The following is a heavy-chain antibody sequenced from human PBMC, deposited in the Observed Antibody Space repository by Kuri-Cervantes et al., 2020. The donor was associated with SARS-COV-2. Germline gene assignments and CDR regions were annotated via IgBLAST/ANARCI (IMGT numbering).Heavy chain of an antibody. Sequence: GSLRLSCTVSGGSISSYYWNWIRQPPGKGLEWIGSIYYGGNTFYNPSLKSRVTISVDTSKNQFSLKLSSVTAADTAVYHCARQDSSGYYYNFDYWGQGTLVTVSS. V-gene: IGHV4-39*01. CDR3: ARQDSSGYYYNFDY. CDR1: GGSISSYY. J-gene: IGHJ4*02. CDR2: IYYGGNT. D-gene: IGHD3-22*01.